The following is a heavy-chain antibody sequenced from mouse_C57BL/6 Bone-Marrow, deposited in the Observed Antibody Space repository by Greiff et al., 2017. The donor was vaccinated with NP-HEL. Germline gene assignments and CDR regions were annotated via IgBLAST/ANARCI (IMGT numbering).Heavy chain of an antibody. CDR1: GYSITSDY. Sequence: DVKLQESGPGLAKPSQTLSLTCSVTGYSITSDYWNWIRNFPGNKLEYMGYIRYSGSTYYNPSLKRRISITRDTSKNQYYLKLNSVTTEDTATYCCASSLITTPYYFDYWGQGTTLTVSS. CDR2: IRYSGST. D-gene: IGHD2-4*01. J-gene: IGHJ2*01. V-gene: IGHV3-8*01. CDR3: ASSLITTPYYFDY.